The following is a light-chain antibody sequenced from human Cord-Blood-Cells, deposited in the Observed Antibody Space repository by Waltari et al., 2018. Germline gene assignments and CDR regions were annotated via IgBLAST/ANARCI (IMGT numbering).Light chain of an antibody. V-gene: IGLV3-25*02. CDR2: KDR. Sequence: SYELTQPPSVSVSPGQTARITCSGDALPKQDAYWYQQKPGQAPVLVIYKDREKPSGITERFSGSSSGTTVTLTISGVQAEDEADYYCQSADSSGTYRVFGGGTKLTVL. J-gene: IGLJ3*02. CDR3: QSADSSGTYRV. CDR1: ALPKQD.